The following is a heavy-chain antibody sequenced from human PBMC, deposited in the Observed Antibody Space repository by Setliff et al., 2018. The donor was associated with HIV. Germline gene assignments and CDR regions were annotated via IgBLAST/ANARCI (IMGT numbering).Heavy chain of an antibody. D-gene: IGHD4-4*01. CDR2: ISGSGDIT. V-gene: IGHV3-23*01. J-gene: IGHJ4*02. Sequence: LRLSCVASGFTFRSYAVSWVRQAPGKGLEWVSVISGSGDITYYRESVKGRFTVSRDNSNNTVYLQMNSLRAEDTAMYYCAKTQTVITVYGPFDSWGQGTPVTVSS. CDR1: GFTFRSYA. CDR3: AKTQTVITVYGPFDS.